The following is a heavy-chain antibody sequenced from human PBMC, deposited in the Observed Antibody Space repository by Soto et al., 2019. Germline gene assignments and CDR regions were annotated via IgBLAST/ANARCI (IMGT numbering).Heavy chain of an antibody. D-gene: IGHD3-10*01. J-gene: IGHJ4*02. CDR1: GGSIGSGGYY. Sequence: SETLSLTCTVSGGSIGSGGYYWSWIRQQPGKSMEWIGYIYYSGSTYYNPSLKSRVTISVDTSKNQFSLKLSSVTAADTAVYYCARDRGVRVQRGFDYWGQGTLVTVSS. CDR3: ARDRGVRVQRGFDY. CDR2: IYYSGST. V-gene: IGHV4-31*03.